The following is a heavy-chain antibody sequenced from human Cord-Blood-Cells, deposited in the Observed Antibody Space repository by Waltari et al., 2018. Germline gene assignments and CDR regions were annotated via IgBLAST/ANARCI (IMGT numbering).Heavy chain of an antibody. CDR2: TYYRSKWYN. J-gene: IGHJ6*02. CDR1: GDSVSSNSAA. CDR3: ARANLTGNQYYYYYGMDV. D-gene: IGHD7-27*01. V-gene: IGHV6-1*01. Sequence: QVQLQQSGPGLVKPSQTLSLTCAISGDSVSSNSAAWNWIRQSPSRSTEWVGRTYYRSKWYNEDAVSVKSRITINPDTSKNQFSRQLNAVTPEDTAVYYCARANLTGNQYYYYYGMDVWGQGTTVTVSS.